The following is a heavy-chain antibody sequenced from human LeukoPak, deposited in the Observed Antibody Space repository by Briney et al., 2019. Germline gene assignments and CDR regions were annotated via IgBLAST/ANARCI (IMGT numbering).Heavy chain of an antibody. J-gene: IGHJ3*02. CDR1: GFTFSIYG. Sequence: PGRSLRLSCAASGFTFSIYGMHWIRQAPGKGLEWVAVISKDGSNQYYADSVKGRFTISRDNSKNTLYLQMSSLRGDDTALYYCARDHPTVTDAFDIWGQGTMVTVFS. CDR2: ISKDGSNQ. CDR3: ARDHPTVTDAFDI. V-gene: IGHV3-30*03. D-gene: IGHD4-17*01.